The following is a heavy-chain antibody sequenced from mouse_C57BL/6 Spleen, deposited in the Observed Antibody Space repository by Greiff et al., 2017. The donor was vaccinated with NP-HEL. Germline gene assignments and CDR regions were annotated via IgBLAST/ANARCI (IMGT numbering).Heavy chain of an antibody. Sequence: EVQLQQSGAELVRPGASVKLSCTASGFNIKDDYMHWVKQRPEQGLEWIGWIDPENGDTEYASKFQGKATITADTSSNTAYLQLSSLTSEDAAVDYCTTGDDGRSPFAYWGQGTLLTVS. D-gene: IGHD1-1*01. CDR1: GFNIKDDY. J-gene: IGHJ3*01. CDR3: TTGDDGRSPFAY. V-gene: IGHV14-4*01. CDR2: IDPENGDT.